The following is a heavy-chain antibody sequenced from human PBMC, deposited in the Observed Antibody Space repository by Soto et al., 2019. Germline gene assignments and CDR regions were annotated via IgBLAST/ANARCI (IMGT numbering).Heavy chain of an antibody. CDR2: IKQDGSEK. Sequence: WGSLRISCASSVFTFSIYWINWVRQAPGKGLEWVANIKQDGSEKYYVDSVKGRFTISRDSAENSVYLQMHSLRAEDTAVYHCAASPDYGPQFDFWGQGSMVTVSS. J-gene: IGHJ4*02. CDR3: AASPDYGPQFDF. D-gene: IGHD4-17*01. V-gene: IGHV3-7*01. CDR1: VFTFSIYW.